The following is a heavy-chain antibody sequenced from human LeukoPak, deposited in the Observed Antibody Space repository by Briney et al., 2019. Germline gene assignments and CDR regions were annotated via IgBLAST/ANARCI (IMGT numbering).Heavy chain of an antibody. J-gene: IGHJ4*02. CDR2: IGPSGGTT. D-gene: IGHD2-2*01. V-gene: IGHV3-23*01. CDR3: ARESGGRTRLIDY. Sequence: GGSLRLSCAASGFTFSSYAVNWVRQAPGKGLEWLSVIGPSGGTTYYADAVKGRVTSSRDNSKATLYLQRDSLRVEDTAVYYCARESGGRTRLIDYWGQGTPVTVSS. CDR1: GFTFSSYA.